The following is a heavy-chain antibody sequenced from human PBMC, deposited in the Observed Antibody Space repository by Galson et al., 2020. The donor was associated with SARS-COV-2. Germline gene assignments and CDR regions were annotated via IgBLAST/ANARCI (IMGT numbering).Heavy chain of an antibody. CDR2: ISWNSGRI. V-gene: IGHV3-9*01. CDR1: GLTFDDYA. Sequence: GGSLRLSCAASGLTFDDYAMHWVRQAPGKGLEWVSGISWNSGRIGYADSAKGRFTISRENAKNSLYLQMNSLRAEDTALYYCAKDRVGATRGSFDAFDIWGQGTMVTVSS. D-gene: IGHD1-26*01. CDR3: AKDRVGATRGSFDAFDI. J-gene: IGHJ3*02.